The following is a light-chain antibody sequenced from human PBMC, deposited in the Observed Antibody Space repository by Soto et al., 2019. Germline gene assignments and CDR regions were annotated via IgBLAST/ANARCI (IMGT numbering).Light chain of an antibody. J-gene: IGKJ3*01. V-gene: IGKV1-5*03. CDR2: KAS. Sequence: DIQMTQSPSTLSASLGDRVTITCRASQSISTWLAWYQQEPGKAPKLLIYKASSLESGVPSRFSGSGSGTDFTFTISSLQPEDIATYYCQQYDNLPSFGPGTKVDIK. CDR3: QQYDNLPS. CDR1: QSISTW.